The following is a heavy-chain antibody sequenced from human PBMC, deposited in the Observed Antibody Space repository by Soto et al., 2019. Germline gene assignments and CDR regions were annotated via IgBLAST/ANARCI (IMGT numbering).Heavy chain of an antibody. CDR1: GFTFTSSA. Sequence: SVKVSCKASGFTFTSSAVQWVRQARGQRLEWIGWIVVGSGNTNYAQKFQERVTITRDMSTSTAYMELSSLRSEDTAVYYCAADGIWSSSTAYWGQGTLVTVSS. D-gene: IGHD6-6*01. CDR2: IVVGSGNT. J-gene: IGHJ4*02. CDR3: AADGIWSSSTAY. V-gene: IGHV1-58*01.